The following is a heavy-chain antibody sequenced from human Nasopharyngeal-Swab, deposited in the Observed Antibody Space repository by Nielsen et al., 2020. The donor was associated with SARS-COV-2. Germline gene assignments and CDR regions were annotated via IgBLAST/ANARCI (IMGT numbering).Heavy chain of an antibody. CDR3: ARAPYYYDSSGYFSLDAFDI. CDR2: TIPIFGTA. V-gene: IGHV1-69*13. Sequence: SVKVSCKASGGTFSSYAISWVRQAPGQGLEWMGGTIPIFGTANYAQKFQGRVTITADESTSTAYMELSSLRSEDTAVYYCARAPYYYDSSGYFSLDAFDIWGQGTMVTVSS. CDR1: GGTFSSYA. J-gene: IGHJ3*02. D-gene: IGHD3-22*01.